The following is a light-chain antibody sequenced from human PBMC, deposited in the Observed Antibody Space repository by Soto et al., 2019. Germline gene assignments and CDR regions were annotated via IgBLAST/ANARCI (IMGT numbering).Light chain of an antibody. CDR2: AAS. CDR3: QQSYSTLIT. J-gene: IGKJ5*01. CDR1: QDISNY. Sequence: DIQMTQPPSSLSASVGDRVTITCQASQDISNYLNWYQQKPGKAPKLLIYAASSLQSGVPSRFSGSGSGTDFTLTISSPQPEDFATYYCQQSYSTLITFGQGTRLEIK. V-gene: IGKV1-39*01.